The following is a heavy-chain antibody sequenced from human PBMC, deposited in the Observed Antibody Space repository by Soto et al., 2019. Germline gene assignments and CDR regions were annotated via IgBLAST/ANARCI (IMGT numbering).Heavy chain of an antibody. CDR2: IYYSGST. CDR1: GGSISSGDYY. D-gene: IGHD1-26*01. V-gene: IGHV4-30-4*01. CDR3: ARDGLVGYEPFDY. J-gene: IGHJ4*02. Sequence: HVQLQESGPGLVKPSQTLSLTCTVSGGSISSGDYYWSWIRQPPGKGLEWIGYIYYSGSTYYNPSLKSRVTISVDTSKNQFSLKLSSVTAADTAVYYCARDGLVGYEPFDYWGQGTLVTVSS.